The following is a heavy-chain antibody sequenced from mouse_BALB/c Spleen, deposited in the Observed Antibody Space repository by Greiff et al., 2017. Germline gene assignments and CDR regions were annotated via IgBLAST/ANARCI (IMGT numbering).Heavy chain of an antibody. CDR1: GFSLTSYG. D-gene: IGHD1-1*01. CDR2: IWAGGST. J-gene: IGHJ2*01. V-gene: IGHV2-9*02. Sequence: QVQLKESGPGLVAPSQSLSITCTASGFSLTSYGVHWVRQPPGKGLEWLGVIWAGGSTNYNSALMSRLSISKDNSKSQVFLKMNSLQTDDTAMYYCARVPHYYGSRPGFFDYWGQGTTLTVSS. CDR3: ARVPHYYGSRPGFFDY.